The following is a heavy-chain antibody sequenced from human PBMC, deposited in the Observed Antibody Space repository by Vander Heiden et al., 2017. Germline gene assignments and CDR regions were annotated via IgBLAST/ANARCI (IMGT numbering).Heavy chain of an antibody. D-gene: IGHD5-12*01. V-gene: IGHV3-48*02. CDR2: ISSSSSTI. CDR1: GFTFSSYS. J-gene: IGHJ4*02. Sequence: EVQPVESGGGLVQPGGSLSLSCSASGFTFSSYSMNWCRQAPGKGLEWVSYISSSSSTINYADSVKGRFTISRDNAKNSLYLQMNSLRDEDTAVYYCARGPDIVATRKGGVIDYWGQGTLVTVSS. CDR3: ARGPDIVATRKGGVIDY.